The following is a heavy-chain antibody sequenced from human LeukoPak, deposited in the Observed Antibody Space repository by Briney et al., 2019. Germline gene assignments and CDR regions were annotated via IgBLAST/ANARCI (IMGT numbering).Heavy chain of an antibody. Sequence: PGGSLRLSCAASGFTFNSYAMSWVRQAPGKGLEWVSGINTSGGTTYYADSVKGRFTISRDNSKNTLYLQMNSLRAEDTAVYYCAKGIRYSSSWAFDYWGQGTLVTVSS. D-gene: IGHD6-13*01. J-gene: IGHJ4*02. CDR3: AKGIRYSSSWAFDY. V-gene: IGHV3-23*01. CDR2: INTSGGTT. CDR1: GFTFNSYA.